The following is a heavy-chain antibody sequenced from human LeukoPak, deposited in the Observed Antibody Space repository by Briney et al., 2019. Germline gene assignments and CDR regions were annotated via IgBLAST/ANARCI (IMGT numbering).Heavy chain of an antibody. V-gene: IGHV3-72*01. CDR1: GFTFSDHY. CDR2: CRNKANSYTT. J-gene: IGHJ4*02. D-gene: IGHD3-10*01. Sequence: GGSLRLSCAASGFTFSDHYMDWVRQAPGKGLEWVGRCRNKANSYTTEYAASVEGRFTISRGDSKNSLYLQMNSLKAEDTAVYYCAGEAGSYGPVVYWGQGTLVTVSS. CDR3: AGEAGSYGPVVY.